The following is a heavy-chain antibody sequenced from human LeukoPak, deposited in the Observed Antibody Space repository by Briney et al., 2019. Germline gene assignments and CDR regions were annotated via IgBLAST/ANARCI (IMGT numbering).Heavy chain of an antibody. V-gene: IGHV4-59*01. CDR1: GGSISSYY. CDR3: AREVPSYSGSYYPYYYYYMDV. D-gene: IGHD1-26*01. CDR2: IYYSGST. Sequence: SETLSLTCSVSGGSISSYYWSWIRQPPGKGLEWIGYIYYSGSTNYNPSLKSRVTISVDTSKNQFSLKLSSVTAADTAVYYCAREVPSYSGSYYPYYYYYMDVWGKGTTVTVSS. J-gene: IGHJ6*03.